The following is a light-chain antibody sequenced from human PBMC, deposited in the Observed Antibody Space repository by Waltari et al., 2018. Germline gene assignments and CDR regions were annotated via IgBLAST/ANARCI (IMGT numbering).Light chain of an antibody. CDR3: MQGLHLPRT. CDR2: DVS. CDR1: QSLLHSDGKTY. J-gene: IGKJ1*01. V-gene: IGKV2-29*02. Sequence: DVVMTPTPVSLSVTPGQPASISCKSIQSLLHSDGKTYLYWYLQKPGQSLQLLMYDVSSRFSGVPDRFSGSGSGTDFTLKISRVEAEDFGIYYCMQGLHLPRTFGQGTKVEIK.